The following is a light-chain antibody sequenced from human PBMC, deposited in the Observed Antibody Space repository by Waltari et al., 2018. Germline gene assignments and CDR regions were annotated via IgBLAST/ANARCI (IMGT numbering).Light chain of an antibody. CDR3: QTYGSWDT. V-gene: IGKV3-20*01. J-gene: IGKJ2*01. CDR2: GAS. Sequence: EIVLTQSPGTLSLSPGERATLSCRASQIVTSSYLAWYQQKPGQAPRLLIYGASSRATGIPGRFSGSGSGADFTLTISRLEPEDFAVYYCQTYGSWDTFGQGTKLEI. CDR1: QIVTSSY.